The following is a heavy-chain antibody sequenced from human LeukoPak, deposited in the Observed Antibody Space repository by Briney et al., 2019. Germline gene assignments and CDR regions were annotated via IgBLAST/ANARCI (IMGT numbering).Heavy chain of an antibody. CDR3: VKSLGNPDIES. V-gene: IGHV3-7*03. Sequence: GGSLRLSCAASGIAFSSYWMTWVRHASAKGPEWVANINPDGSENYYVDSVKGRFTSSRDNIKNLVYLQMNSLRDEDTAIYYCVKSLGNPDIESWGQGTQVTVSS. CDR1: GIAFSSYW. J-gene: IGHJ4*02. CDR2: INPDGSEN.